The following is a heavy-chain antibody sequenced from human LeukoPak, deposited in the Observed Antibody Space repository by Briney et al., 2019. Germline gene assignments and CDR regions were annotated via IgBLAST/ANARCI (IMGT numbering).Heavy chain of an antibody. CDR2: IYSGGTT. V-gene: IGHV3-53*01. Sequence: PGGSLRLSCAASGFTVSSYWMNWVRQAPGKGLEWVSVIYSGGTTYYADSVKGRFTISRDNSKNTLSLQMNSLRAEDTAVYYCARDGYGNNYMDVWGKGTTVTVSS. J-gene: IGHJ6*03. CDR1: GFTVSSYW. D-gene: IGHD1/OR15-1a*01. CDR3: ARDGYGNNYMDV.